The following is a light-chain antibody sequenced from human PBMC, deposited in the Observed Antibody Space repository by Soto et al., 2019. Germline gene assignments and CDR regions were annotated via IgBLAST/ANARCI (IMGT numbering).Light chain of an antibody. V-gene: IGLV2-23*01. Sequence: QSALAQPASVSGSPGQSITISCTGTSSDVGAYNSVSWYQQHPHRAPQVIIYKGTQRPSGVSNRFSGSTSGNAASLTISALQADDEAAYFCCSSAPERNYVLGNGTKVT. CDR1: SSDVGAYNS. CDR2: KGT. CDR3: CSSAPERNYV. J-gene: IGLJ1*01.